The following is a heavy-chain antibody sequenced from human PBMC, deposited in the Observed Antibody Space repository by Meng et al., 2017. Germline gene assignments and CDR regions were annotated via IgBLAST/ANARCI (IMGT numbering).Heavy chain of an antibody. Sequence: VLLVKSGGSVKMRGPSVKXSCKAAGGXXSSYTISWGRXAPGQGLEWMGRIIPILGIANYAQKFQGRVTITADKSTSTAYMELSSLRSEDTAVYYCASRVAYYYDSSGYYKNWYFDLWGRGTLXTVSS. D-gene: IGHD3-22*01. CDR1: GGXXSSYT. J-gene: IGHJ2*01. CDR2: IIPILGIA. V-gene: IGHV1-69*02. CDR3: ASRVAYYYDSSGYYKNWYFDL.